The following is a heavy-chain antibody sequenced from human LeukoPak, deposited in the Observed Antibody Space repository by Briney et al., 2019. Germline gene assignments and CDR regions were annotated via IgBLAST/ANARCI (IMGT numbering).Heavy chain of an antibody. V-gene: IGHV4-59*01. Sequence: SETLSLTCTVSGGSISSYYWTWIRQPPGKGLEWIGYIYYSGSTNHNPSLKSRVTISVDTSKNQFSLRLSSVTAADTAVYYCAKSSGWYVSWFDPWGQGTLVTVSS. CDR2: IYYSGST. D-gene: IGHD6-19*01. CDR1: GGSISSYY. CDR3: AKSSGWYVSWFDP. J-gene: IGHJ5*02.